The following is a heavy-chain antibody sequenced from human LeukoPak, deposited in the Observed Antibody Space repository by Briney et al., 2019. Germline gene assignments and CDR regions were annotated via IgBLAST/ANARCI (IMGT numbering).Heavy chain of an antibody. Sequence: SETLSLTCTVSGGSISSGDYYWSWIRQPPGKGLEWIGYIYYSGSTYYNPSLKSRVTISVDTSKNRFSLKLSSVTAADTAVYYCARGCSSTSCPLDAFDIWGQGTMVTVSS. CDR2: IYYSGST. D-gene: IGHD2-2*01. CDR3: ARGCSSTSCPLDAFDI. V-gene: IGHV4-30-4*08. CDR1: GGSISSGDYY. J-gene: IGHJ3*02.